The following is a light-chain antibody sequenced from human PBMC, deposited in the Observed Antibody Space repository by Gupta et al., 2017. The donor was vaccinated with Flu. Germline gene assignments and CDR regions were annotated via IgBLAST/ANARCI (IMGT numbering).Light chain of an antibody. CDR3: QQYNTWPPIT. CDR1: QSVSTN. Sequence: EIVMTQSAATLSLSPGEGGTLSCRASQSVSTNLSWYQHKPGQSPRLLLYASSTRATGIQPRFSDSGSGTEFDITIHSLQYEDFAVYYCQQYNTWPPITFGHGTRLDIK. V-gene: IGKV3-15*01. J-gene: IGKJ5*01. CDR2: ASS.